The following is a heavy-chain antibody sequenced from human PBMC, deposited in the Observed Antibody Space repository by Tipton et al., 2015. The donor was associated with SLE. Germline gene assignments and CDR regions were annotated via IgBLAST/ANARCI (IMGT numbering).Heavy chain of an antibody. CDR3: AKEQLVPDYFDY. CDR1: GFKFDDCA. J-gene: IGHJ4*02. D-gene: IGHD6-13*01. CDR2: ISYDGSNK. V-gene: IGHV3-30*04. Sequence: SLRLSCAASGFKFDDCAMHWVRQRPGKGLEWVAVISYDGSNKYYADPVKGRFTISRDNSKNTLYLQMNSLRAEDTAVYYCAKEQLVPDYFDYWGQGTLVTVSS.